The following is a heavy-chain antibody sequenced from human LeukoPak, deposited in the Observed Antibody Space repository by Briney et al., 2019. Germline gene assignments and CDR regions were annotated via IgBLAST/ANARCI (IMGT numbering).Heavy chain of an antibody. CDR2: INPNSGGT. V-gene: IGHV1-2*02. Sequence: ASVKVSCKASGGTFSSYAISWVRQAPGQGLEWMGWINPNSGGTNYAQKFQGRVTMTRDTSISTAYMELSRLRSDDTAVYYCASSESRAFDYWGQGTLVTVSS. J-gene: IGHJ4*02. CDR3: ASSESRAFDY. D-gene: IGHD1-26*01. CDR1: GGTFSSYA.